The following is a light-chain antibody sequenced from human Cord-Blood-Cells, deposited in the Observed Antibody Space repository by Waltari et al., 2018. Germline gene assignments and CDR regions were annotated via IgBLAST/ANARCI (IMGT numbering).Light chain of an antibody. V-gene: IGLV3-21*04. CDR1: NLGSKS. CDR3: QVWDSSSDHVV. CDR2: YDS. Sequence: SYVLTQPPSVAVAPGKTARITCGGNNLGSKSEHWYQQKPGQAPVRVIYYDSDRPSGIPERFSGSNSGNTATLTISRVEAGDEADYYCQVWDSSSDHVVFGGGTKLTVL. J-gene: IGLJ2*01.